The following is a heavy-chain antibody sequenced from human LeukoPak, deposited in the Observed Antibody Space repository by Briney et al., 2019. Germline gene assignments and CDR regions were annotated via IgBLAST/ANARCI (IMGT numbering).Heavy chain of an antibody. V-gene: IGHV4-38-2*01. CDR3: ARVGSSGYWHYFDY. J-gene: IGHJ4*02. CDR2: IYHSGST. CDR1: GGSFSGYY. D-gene: IGHD3-22*01. Sequence: SETLSLTCAVYGGSFSGYYWGWIRQPPGKGLEWIGSIYHSGSTSYNPSHKSRVTISVDTSKNQISLNLTSVTAADTAIYYCARVGSSGYWHYFDYWGQGALVTDSS.